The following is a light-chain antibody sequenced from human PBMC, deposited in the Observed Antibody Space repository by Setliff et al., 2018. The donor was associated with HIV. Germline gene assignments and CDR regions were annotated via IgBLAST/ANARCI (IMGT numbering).Light chain of an antibody. CDR3: SSYTSTRAYV. J-gene: IGLJ1*01. Sequence: QSVLTQPASVSGSPGQSITISCIGTGRDIGGYNYVSWYQQHPGKAPKLIIYGVTKRSSGVSNRFSGSKAGTTASLTISGLQAEDEADYYCSSYTSTRAYVFGTGTKGTV. CDR1: GRDIGGYNY. V-gene: IGLV2-14*03. CDR2: GVT.